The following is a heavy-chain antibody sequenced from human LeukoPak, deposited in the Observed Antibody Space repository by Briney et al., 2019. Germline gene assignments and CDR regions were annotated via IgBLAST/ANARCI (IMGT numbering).Heavy chain of an antibody. CDR1: GYTFTDFG. J-gene: IGHJ6*02. CDR3: ARDTNGMDV. D-gene: IGHD3-3*01. Sequence: ASVKVSCKASGYTFTDFGISWVRQAPGQGLEWMAWVSAYNGKANYVQKFQDRVTMTTDTSASTAYMELRSLGSDDTAVYYCARDTNGMDVWGQGTTVTVSS. V-gene: IGHV1-18*01. CDR2: VSAYNGKA.